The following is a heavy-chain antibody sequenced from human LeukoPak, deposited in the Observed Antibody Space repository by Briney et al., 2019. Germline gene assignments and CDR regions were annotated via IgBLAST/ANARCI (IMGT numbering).Heavy chain of an antibody. J-gene: IGHJ4*02. CDR1: GYTFTGYY. D-gene: IGHD3-22*01. CDR2: IIPILGIA. V-gene: IGHV1-69*04. Sequence: SVKVSCKASGYTFTGYYMHWVRQAPGQGLEWMGRIIPILGIANYAQKFQGRVTITADKSTSTAYMELSSLRSEDTAVYYCARDLSHYYDSSGYLNYFDYWGQGTLVTVSS. CDR3: ARDLSHYYDSSGYLNYFDY.